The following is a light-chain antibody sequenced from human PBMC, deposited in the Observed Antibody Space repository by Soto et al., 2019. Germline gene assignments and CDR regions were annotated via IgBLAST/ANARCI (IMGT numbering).Light chain of an antibody. V-gene: IGKV1-9*01. CDR1: QGISSY. CDR2: AAS. Sequence: QCHPSVSSLSSSVGDRVPLTRRASQGISSYLAWYQQKPGKAPKLLIYAASTLQSGVPSRFSGSGSGKDFTLTISSLQNEDFENYYCQQLHSYPLTFGRGTTV. J-gene: IGKJ4*01. CDR3: QQLHSYPLT.